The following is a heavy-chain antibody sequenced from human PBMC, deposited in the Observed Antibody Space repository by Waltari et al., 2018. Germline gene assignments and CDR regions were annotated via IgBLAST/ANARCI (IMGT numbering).Heavy chain of an antibody. V-gene: IGHV4-4*02. J-gene: IGHJ4*02. CDR3: VQPGLTGTTFSDY. CDR2: IYRSGGT. Sequence: QVQLQESGPGLVKPSGTLSLTCAVSGGSISSSNWWSWVRQPPGKGLEWIGEIYRSGGTNYNPSLMSRVTISVDKSKNQFSLELSSLTAADTAVYYCVQPGLTGTTFSDYWGQGTLVTVSS. CDR1: GGSISSSNW. D-gene: IGHD1-20*01.